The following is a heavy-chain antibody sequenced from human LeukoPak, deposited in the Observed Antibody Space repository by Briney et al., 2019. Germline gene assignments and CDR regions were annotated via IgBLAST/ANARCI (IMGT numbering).Heavy chain of an antibody. CDR2: ISSSSSYI. Sequence: GGSLRLSCAASGFTFSSYSMNWVRQAPGKGLEWVSSISSSSSYIYYADSVKGRFTISRDNAKNSLYLQMNSLRAEDTAVYYCARDRISPGGMDVWGKGTTVTVSS. CDR1: GFTFSSYS. J-gene: IGHJ6*03. CDR3: ARDRISPGGMDV. D-gene: IGHD2-15*01. V-gene: IGHV3-21*01.